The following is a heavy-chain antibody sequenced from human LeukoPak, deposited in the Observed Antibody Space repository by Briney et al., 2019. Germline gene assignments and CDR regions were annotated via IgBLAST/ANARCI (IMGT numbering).Heavy chain of an antibody. CDR3: ARVSLGYCSGGSCYDNAFDI. J-gene: IGHJ3*02. D-gene: IGHD2-15*01. CDR1: GFTVSSNY. V-gene: IGHV3-66*01. Sequence: GSLRLSCAASGFTVSSNYMSWVRQAPGKGLEWVSVIYSGGSTYYADSVKGRFTISRDNSKNTLYLQMNSLRAEDTAVYYCARVSLGYCSGGSCYDNAFDIWGQGTMVTVSS. CDR2: IYSGGST.